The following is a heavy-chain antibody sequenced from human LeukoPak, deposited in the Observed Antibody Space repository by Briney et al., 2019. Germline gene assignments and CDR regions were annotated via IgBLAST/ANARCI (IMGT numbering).Heavy chain of an antibody. Sequence: GGSLRLSCAASDFSLSRYWMTWVRQAPGRGLEWVANINENGGDKDYGDSVKGRFPISRDNAENSLFLQMNNLRVEDSAVYYCARGGSGSSKYWVFWGQGTLVTVSS. D-gene: IGHD2-8*02. CDR3: ARGGSGSSKYWVF. CDR1: DFSLSRYW. J-gene: IGHJ4*02. V-gene: IGHV3-7*01. CDR2: INENGGDK.